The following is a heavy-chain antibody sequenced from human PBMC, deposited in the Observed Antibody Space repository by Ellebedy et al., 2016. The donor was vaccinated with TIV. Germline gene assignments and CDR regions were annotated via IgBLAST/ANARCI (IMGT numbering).Heavy chain of an antibody. CDR1: GFTFSRYW. V-gene: IGHV3-74*01. J-gene: IGHJ2*01. CDR3: ARDDDPNSGYDPYYYFDL. CDR2: IYTDGSST. Sequence: PGGSLRLSCAASGFTFSRYWMHWVRQAPGKGLEWVSRIYTDGSSTNYADSVKGRFTISRDNAKNTLSLQMNSLRAEDTAVYYCARDDDPNSGYDPYYYFDLWGRGTLVTVSS. D-gene: IGHD5-12*01.